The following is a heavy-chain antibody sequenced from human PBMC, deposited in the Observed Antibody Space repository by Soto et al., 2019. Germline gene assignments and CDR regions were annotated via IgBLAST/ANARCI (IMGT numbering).Heavy chain of an antibody. CDR2: INSDGSST. D-gene: IGHD3-22*01. J-gene: IGHJ5*02. CDR1: GFTFSSYW. CDR3: AILGSYYESSGYYRWFDP. V-gene: IGHV3-74*01. Sequence: SGVSLRLSCSASGFTFSSYWMHWVRQAPGKGLVWVSRINSDGSSTSYADSVKGRFTISRDNAKNTLYLQMNSLRAEDTAVYYCAILGSYYESSGYYRWFDPWPQGTLVTVSS.